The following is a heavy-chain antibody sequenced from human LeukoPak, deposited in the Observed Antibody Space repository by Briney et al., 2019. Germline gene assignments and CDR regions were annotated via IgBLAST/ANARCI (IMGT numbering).Heavy chain of an antibody. CDR1: GLTFSSNY. J-gene: IGHJ1*01. CDR3: ARDLPDQGAN. Sequence: PGGSLRLSCAAAGLTFSSNYMSWARQAPGKGVEWVSVMYRSDATYYSDCVKGRFTMSRDISKNTVYLQMDSLRSEDTAVYYCARDLPDQGANWGQGTLVIVSS. V-gene: IGHV3-53*01. CDR2: MYRSDAT. D-gene: IGHD1-14*01.